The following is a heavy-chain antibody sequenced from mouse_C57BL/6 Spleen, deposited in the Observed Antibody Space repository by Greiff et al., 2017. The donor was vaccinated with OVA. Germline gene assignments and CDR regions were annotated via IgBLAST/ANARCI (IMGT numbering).Heavy chain of an antibody. D-gene: IGHD2-12*01. CDR1: GYSITSGYY. Sequence: ESGPGLVKPSQSLSLTCSVTGYSITSGYYWNWIRQFPGNKLEWMGYISYDGSNNYNPSLKNRISITRDTSKNQFFLKLNSVTTEDTATYYCARDYTYFDVWGTGTTVTVSS. CDR2: ISYDGSN. V-gene: IGHV3-6*01. J-gene: IGHJ1*03. CDR3: ARDYTYFDV.